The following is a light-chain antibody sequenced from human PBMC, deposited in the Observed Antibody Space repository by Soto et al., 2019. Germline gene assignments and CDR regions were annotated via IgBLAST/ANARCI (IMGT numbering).Light chain of an antibody. J-gene: IGKJ1*01. CDR3: QQYNTWLWT. V-gene: IGKV3-15*01. CDR2: GAS. CDR1: QSINAH. Sequence: EVVMTQSPATLSVSPGERVTLSCRASQSINAHLAWYQQKPGQAPRLLIHGASTRATGIPARFSGSGVGTEFILTRSSLQSEDFAVYYCQQYNTWLWTFGQGNKVEIQ.